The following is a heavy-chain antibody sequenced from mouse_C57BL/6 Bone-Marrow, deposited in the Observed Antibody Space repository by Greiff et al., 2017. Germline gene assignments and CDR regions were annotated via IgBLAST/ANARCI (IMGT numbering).Heavy chain of an antibody. D-gene: IGHD4-1*02. J-gene: IGHJ2*01. Sequence: QVQLQQPGAELVRPGSSVKLSCKASGYTFTSYWMDWVKQRPGQGLEWIGNIYPSDSETHYNQKFKYKATLTVDKSSSTAYMQLSSLTSEDSAVYYCAQLGPFDYWGQGTTLTVSS. CDR2: IYPSDSET. V-gene: IGHV1-61*01. CDR1: GYTFTSYW. CDR3: AQLGPFDY.